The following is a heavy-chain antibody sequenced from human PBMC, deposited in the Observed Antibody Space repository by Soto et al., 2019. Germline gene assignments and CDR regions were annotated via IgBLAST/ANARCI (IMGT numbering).Heavy chain of an antibody. J-gene: IGHJ4*02. Sequence: QVQLVESGGGVVQPGRSLRLSCAASGFTFSSYAMHWVRQAPGKGLEWVAVISYDGSNKYYADSVKGRFTISRDNSKNTLYLQMNSLRAEDTAVYSCARIVGAANWGQGTLVTVSS. D-gene: IGHD1-26*01. CDR1: GFTFSSYA. CDR2: ISYDGSNK. CDR3: ARIVGAAN. V-gene: IGHV3-30-3*01.